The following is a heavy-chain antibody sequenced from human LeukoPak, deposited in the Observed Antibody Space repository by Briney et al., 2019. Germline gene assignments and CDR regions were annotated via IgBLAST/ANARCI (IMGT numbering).Heavy chain of an antibody. CDR1: GGTFSSYA. CDR3: ARSSTQPNYYDSSGNFDY. D-gene: IGHD3-22*01. J-gene: IGHJ4*02. CDR2: IIPILGIA. Sequence: SVKVSCKASGGTFSSYAISWVRQAPGQGLEWMGRIIPILGIANYAQKFQGRVTITADKSTSTAYMELSSLRSEDTAVYYCARSSTQPNYYDSSGNFDYWGQGTLVTVSS. V-gene: IGHV1-69*04.